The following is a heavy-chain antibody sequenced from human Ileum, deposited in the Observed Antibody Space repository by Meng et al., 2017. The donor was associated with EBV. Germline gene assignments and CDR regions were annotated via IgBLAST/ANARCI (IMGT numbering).Heavy chain of an antibody. CDR1: GDSVSSKSAA. D-gene: IGHD3-22*01. V-gene: IGHV6-1*01. CDR2: TYYRSKWYN. Sequence: QAELPQSGSGLVKPSQTLSLPCAICGDSVSSKSAAWNWIRQSPSRGLEWLGRTYYRSKWYNDYAVSVKSRITINPATSKNQFSLQLNSVTPEDTAVYYCARDSSSSAYSPFDYWGQGTLVTVSS. CDR3: ARDSSSSAYSPFDY. J-gene: IGHJ4*02.